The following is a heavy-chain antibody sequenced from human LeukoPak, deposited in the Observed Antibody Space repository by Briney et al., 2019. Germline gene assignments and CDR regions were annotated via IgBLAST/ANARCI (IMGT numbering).Heavy chain of an antibody. V-gene: IGHV3-7*04. D-gene: IGHD6-13*01. CDR1: GFTFSSYW. CDR2: IKQDGSEK. J-gene: IGHJ4*02. Sequence: PGGSLRLSCAASGFTFSSYWMSWVRQAPGKGLEWVANIKQDGSEKYYVDSVKGRFTISRDNAKNSLYLQMNSLRAEDTAVYYCARGLAAAGSGAFVYWGQGTLVTVSS. CDR3: ARGLAAAGSGAFVY.